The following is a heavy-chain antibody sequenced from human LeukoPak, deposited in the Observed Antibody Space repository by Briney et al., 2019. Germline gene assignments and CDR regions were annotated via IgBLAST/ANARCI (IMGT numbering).Heavy chain of an antibody. D-gene: IGHD3-10*01. Sequence: GGSLRLSCAASGFTFDDYAMHWVRQAPGKGLEWVSLITWDGGNTYYADSLKGRFTISRDNSKNSLYLQMNSLRAEDTALYYCARSKKGSAFAHFDFWGQGTLVTVSS. CDR3: ARSKKGSAFAHFDF. CDR1: GFTFDDYA. J-gene: IGHJ4*02. V-gene: IGHV3-43D*03. CDR2: ITWDGGNT.